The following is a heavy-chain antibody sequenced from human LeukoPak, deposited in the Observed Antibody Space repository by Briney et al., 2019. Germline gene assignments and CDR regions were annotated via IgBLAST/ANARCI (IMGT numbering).Heavy chain of an antibody. CDR3: ASNRITVAKFDY. D-gene: IGHD6-19*01. J-gene: IGHJ4*02. CDR2: IYHSGSA. Sequence: SETLSLTCAVSGGAISSSGYFWSWIRQHPGKGPEWIGYIYHSGSAYYNPSLKSRVIISVDTSKNQFSLKLSSVTAADTAVYYCASNRITVAKFDYWGRGTLVTVSS. V-gene: IGHV4-31*11. CDR1: GGAISSSGYF.